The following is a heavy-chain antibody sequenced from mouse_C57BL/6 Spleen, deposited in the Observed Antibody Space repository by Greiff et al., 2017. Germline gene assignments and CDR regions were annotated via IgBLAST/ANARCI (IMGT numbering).Heavy chain of an antibody. J-gene: IGHJ2*01. V-gene: IGHV1-66*01. Sequence: QVQLQQSGPELVKPGASVKISCKASGYSFTSYYIHWVKQRPGQGLEWIGWIYPGSGNTKYNEKFKGKATLTADTSSRPAYMQLSSLTSEDSAVYYCARELLYYFAYWGQGTTLTVSS. CDR2: IYPGSGNT. CDR3: ARELLYYFAY. CDR1: GYSFTSYY.